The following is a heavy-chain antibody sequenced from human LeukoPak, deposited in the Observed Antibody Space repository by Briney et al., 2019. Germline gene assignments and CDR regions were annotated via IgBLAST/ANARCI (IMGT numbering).Heavy chain of an antibody. CDR3: ARVVYDSSTYPKSYFDF. D-gene: IGHD3-22*01. Sequence: SETLSLTCTVSGGSISSGGYYWSWIRQHPGKGLEWIGYIYYSGSTYYNPSLKSRVTISVDTSKNQFSLKLSSVTAADTAVYYCARVVYDSSTYPKSYFDFWGQGTPVTASS. J-gene: IGHJ4*02. CDR1: GGSISSGGYY. V-gene: IGHV4-31*03. CDR2: IYYSGST.